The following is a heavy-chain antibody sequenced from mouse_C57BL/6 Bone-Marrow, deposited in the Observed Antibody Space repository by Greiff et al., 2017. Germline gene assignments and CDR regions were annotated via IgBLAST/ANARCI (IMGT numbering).Heavy chain of an antibody. CDR3: TTGGNYVFYYAMDY. V-gene: IGHV14-4*01. J-gene: IGHJ4*01. Sequence: VQLKQSGAELVRPGASVKLSCTASGFNIKDDYMHWVKQRPEQGLEWIGWIDPENGDTEYASKFQGKATITADTSSNTAYLQLSSLTSEDTAVYYCTTGGNYVFYYAMDYWGQGTSVTVSS. CDR2: IDPENGDT. D-gene: IGHD2-1*01. CDR1: GFNIKDDY.